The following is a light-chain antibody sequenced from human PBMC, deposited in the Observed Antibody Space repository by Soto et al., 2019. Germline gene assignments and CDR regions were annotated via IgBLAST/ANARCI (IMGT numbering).Light chain of an antibody. Sequence: PGERATLSCRASQSIRSTDLAWYQQKSGLAPRLLVYDASRRATGIPDRFSGSGSGADFSLTISRLEPEDFAVYYCQHYGNSPPRTFGQGTKVEIK. V-gene: IGKV3-20*01. CDR3: QHYGNSPPRT. CDR1: QSIRSTD. J-gene: IGKJ1*01. CDR2: DAS.